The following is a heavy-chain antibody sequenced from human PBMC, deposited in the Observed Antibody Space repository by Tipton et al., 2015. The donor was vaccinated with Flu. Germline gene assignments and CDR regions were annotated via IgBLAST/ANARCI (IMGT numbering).Heavy chain of an antibody. CDR3: STSTASFDY. CDR2: MFYTGNT. CDR1: GGSIRSHY. V-gene: IGHV4-59*11. J-gene: IGHJ4*01. D-gene: IGHD4-17*01. Sequence: TLSLTCTVSGGSIRSHYWSWIRQPPGKTLEWIGCMFYTGNTDHNPSLRSRVTMSIDTSRSVFSLKLDSVTAADTAVYYCSTSTASFDYWGQGILVTVSS.